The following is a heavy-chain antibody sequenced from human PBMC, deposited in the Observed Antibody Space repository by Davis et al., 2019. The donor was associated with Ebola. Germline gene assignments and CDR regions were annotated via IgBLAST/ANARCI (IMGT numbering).Heavy chain of an antibody. CDR2: ISSRSNYI. J-gene: IGHJ4*02. CDR3: ARAQEMATNVPGY. CDR1: ELTFCGYS. V-gene: IGHV3-21*01. D-gene: IGHD5-24*01. Sequence: GESPKIPCAASELTFCGYSVNWVRQAPGKGLEWVSSISSRSNYIYYADSLKGRFTISRDNAKNSVYLEMNSLRAEDTAVYYCARAQEMATNVPGYWGQGTVVIVSS.